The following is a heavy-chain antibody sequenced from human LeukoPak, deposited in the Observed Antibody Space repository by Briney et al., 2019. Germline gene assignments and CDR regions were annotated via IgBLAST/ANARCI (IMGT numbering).Heavy chain of an antibody. CDR1: GFTVSSNY. D-gene: IGHD6-19*01. CDR2: IYSGGST. Sequence: GGSLRLSCAASGFTVSSNYMSWVRQAPGKGLEWVSVIYSGGSTYYADSVKGRFTISRDNSKNTLYLQMNGLRAEDTAVYYCAKRLAVAGVIEYWGQGTLVTVSS. V-gene: IGHV3-53*01. J-gene: IGHJ4*02. CDR3: AKRLAVAGVIEY.